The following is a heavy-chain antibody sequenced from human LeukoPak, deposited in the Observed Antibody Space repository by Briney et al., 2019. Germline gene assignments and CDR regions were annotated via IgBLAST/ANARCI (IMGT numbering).Heavy chain of an antibody. V-gene: IGHV3-30*04. Sequence: PGGSLRLSCAAPGFTLSSYAMHWVRQAPGKGLEWVAVISYDGSNKYYADSVKGRFTISRDNSKNTLYLQMNSLRAEDTAVYYCARDLTAMGIFDYWGQGTLVTVSS. J-gene: IGHJ4*02. CDR1: GFTLSSYA. CDR3: ARDLTAMGIFDY. D-gene: IGHD5-18*01. CDR2: ISYDGSNK.